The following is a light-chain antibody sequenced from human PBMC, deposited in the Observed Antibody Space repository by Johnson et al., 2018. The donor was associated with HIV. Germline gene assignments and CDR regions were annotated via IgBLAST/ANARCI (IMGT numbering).Light chain of an antibody. V-gene: IGLV1-51*01. CDR2: DNH. CDR3: ATCDNSLRV. Sequence: QSVLTQPPSVSAAPGQKVNISCSGSSSNIGNNYVSWYQQLPGTAPKVLIYDNHKRPSGIPDRFSGSKSGTSATLGITGLQTGDEANYYCATCDNSLRVFGTGTRVTVL. CDR1: SSNIGNNY. J-gene: IGLJ1*01.